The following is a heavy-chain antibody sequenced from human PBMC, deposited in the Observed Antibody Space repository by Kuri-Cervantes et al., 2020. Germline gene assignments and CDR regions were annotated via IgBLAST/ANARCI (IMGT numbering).Heavy chain of an antibody. D-gene: IGHD4-23*01. J-gene: IGHJ3*02. Sequence: SQTLSLTCAASGGPFSNYYWGWIRQPPGKGLEWIGSIYHSGSTYYNPSLKSRVTISVDTSKNQFSLKLSSVTAADTAVYYCARAPGYSRAFDIWGQGTMVTVSS. CDR2: IYHSGST. V-gene: IGHV4-38-2*01. CDR3: ARAPGYSRAFDI. CDR1: GGPFSNYY.